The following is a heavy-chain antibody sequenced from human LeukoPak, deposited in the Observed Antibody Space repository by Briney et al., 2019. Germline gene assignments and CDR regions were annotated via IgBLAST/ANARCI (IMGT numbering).Heavy chain of an antibody. Sequence: GGSLRLSCAASGFSFSSYAMHWVRQAPGKGLEWVAVISYDGSNKYYADSVKGRFTISRDNSKNTLYLQMNSLRAEDTAVYYCARGHYGEFFDYWGQGTLVTVSS. J-gene: IGHJ4*02. D-gene: IGHD4-17*01. V-gene: IGHV3-30*19. CDR3: ARGHYGEFFDY. CDR2: ISYDGSNK. CDR1: GFSFSSYA.